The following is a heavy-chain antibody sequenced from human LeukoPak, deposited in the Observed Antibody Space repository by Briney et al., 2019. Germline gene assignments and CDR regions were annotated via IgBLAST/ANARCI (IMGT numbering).Heavy chain of an antibody. Sequence: GGSLRLSCAASGFIFSTNAMAWVRQAPGKGLEWVSAIGGNSDYAFYADSVKGRFTTSRDNSKNTLYLQMSSLRVEDTAVYYCAKEFVSRSSLSLDDWGQGTLVTVSS. CDR3: AKEFVSRSSLSLDD. D-gene: IGHD1-26*01. CDR2: IGGNSDYA. CDR1: GFIFSTNA. V-gene: IGHV3-23*01. J-gene: IGHJ4*02.